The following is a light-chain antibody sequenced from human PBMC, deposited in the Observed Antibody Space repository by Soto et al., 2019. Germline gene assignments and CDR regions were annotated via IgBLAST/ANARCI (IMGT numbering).Light chain of an antibody. CDR1: SGYSNYK. CDR3: GADHGSGSNIWSVV. J-gene: IGLJ2*01. CDR2: VGTGGIVG. V-gene: IGLV9-49*01. Sequence: QSVLTQPPSASASLGASVTLTCTLSSGYSNYKVDWYQQRPGKGPRFVMRVGTGGIVGSKGDGIPDRFSGLGLGLNRFLTIKNLQEEDESDYHCGADHGSGSNIWSVVFGGGTKLTVL.